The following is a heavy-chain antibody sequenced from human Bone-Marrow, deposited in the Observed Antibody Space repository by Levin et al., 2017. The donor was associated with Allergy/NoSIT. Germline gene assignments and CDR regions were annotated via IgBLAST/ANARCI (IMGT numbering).Heavy chain of an antibody. V-gene: IGHV3-48*02. D-gene: IGHD4/OR15-4a*01. Sequence: GGSLRLSCAASGFTFSSYSMNWVRQGPGKGLEWISYISSISNTIYYADSVKGRFTISRDNAKNSLYLQMNSLRDEDMAVYYCARGASRGFDYWAQGTLVTVSS. J-gene: IGHJ4*02. CDR2: ISSISNTI. CDR3: ARGASRGFDY. CDR1: GFTFSSYS.